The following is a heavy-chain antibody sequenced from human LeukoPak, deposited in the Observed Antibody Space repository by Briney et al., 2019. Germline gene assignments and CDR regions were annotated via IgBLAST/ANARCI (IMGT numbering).Heavy chain of an antibody. CDR3: AREAVAGTGVGYYFDY. CDR2: IYYSGTT. Sequence: SETLSLTCTVSGGSISSYYWSWIRQPPGKGLEWIGYIYYSGTTNYNPSLKSRVTISVDTSKNQFSLKLSSVTAADTAVYYCAREAVAGTGVGYYFDYWGQGTLVTVSS. CDR1: GGSISSYY. J-gene: IGHJ4*02. D-gene: IGHD6-19*01. V-gene: IGHV4-59*01.